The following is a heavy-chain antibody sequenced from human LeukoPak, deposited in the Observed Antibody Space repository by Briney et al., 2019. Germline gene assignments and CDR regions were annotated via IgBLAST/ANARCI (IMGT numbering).Heavy chain of an antibody. D-gene: IGHD3-10*01. J-gene: IGHJ5*02. V-gene: IGHV4-59*08. Sequence: SETLSLTCTVSGGSISSYYWSWIRQPPGKGLEWIGYIYYSGSTNYNPSLKSRVTISVDTSKNQFSLKLSSVTAADTAVYYCARHGSATYYYGSGSPGYNWFDPWGQGTLVTVSS. CDR2: IYYSGST. CDR1: GGSISSYY. CDR3: ARHGSATYYYGSGSPGYNWFDP.